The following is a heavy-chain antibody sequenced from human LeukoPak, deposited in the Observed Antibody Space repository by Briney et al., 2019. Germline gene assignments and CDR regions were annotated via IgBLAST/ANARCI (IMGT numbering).Heavy chain of an antibody. V-gene: IGHV1-2*02. Sequence: ASVKVSCEASGYTFTGYYMHWVRQAPGHGLEWMGWINPNSGGTNYAQKFKGRVTMTRDTSISTAYMELSRLRSDDTAVYYCARVANWGSSPIDYWGQGTLVTASS. J-gene: IGHJ4*02. CDR2: INPNSGGT. D-gene: IGHD7-27*01. CDR3: ARVANWGSSPIDY. CDR1: GYTFTGYY.